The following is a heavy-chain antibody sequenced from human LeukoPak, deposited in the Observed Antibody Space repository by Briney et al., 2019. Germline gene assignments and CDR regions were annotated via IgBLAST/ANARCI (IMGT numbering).Heavy chain of an antibody. Sequence: PSETLSLTCTVSGGSIAGSRYYWGWVRQPPGTGLEWIASIYYTGSTYYNPSLKSRVTMSVDTTKKQFSLQLSSVTAADTAVYYVARDYLVGFGAFDIWGQGTMVTVSS. J-gene: IGHJ3*02. D-gene: IGHD1-26*01. CDR1: GGSIAGSRYY. CDR2: IYYTGST. V-gene: IGHV4-39*07. CDR3: ARDYLVGFGAFDI.